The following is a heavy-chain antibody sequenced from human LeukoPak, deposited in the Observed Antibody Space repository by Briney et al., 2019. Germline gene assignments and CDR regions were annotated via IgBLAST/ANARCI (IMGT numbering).Heavy chain of an antibody. CDR2: IKQGGSEK. CDR1: GFTFSSYW. J-gene: IGHJ4*02. V-gene: IGHV3-7*01. Sequence: GGSLRLSCAASGFTFSSYWMSWVRQAPGKGLEWVANIKQGGSEKYYVDSVKGRFTISRDNAKNSLYLQMNSLRAEDTAVYYCARDSESSGSYSYDYWGQGTLVTVSS. D-gene: IGHD3-10*01. CDR3: ARDSESSGSYSYDY.